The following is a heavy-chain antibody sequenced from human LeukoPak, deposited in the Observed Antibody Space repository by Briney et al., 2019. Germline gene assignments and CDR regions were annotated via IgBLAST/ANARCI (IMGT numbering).Heavy chain of an antibody. V-gene: IGHV5-51*01. D-gene: IGHD3-22*01. CDR1: GYSFTSYW. J-gene: IGHJ3*02. CDR2: IYPGDSDT. Sequence: GESLKISCKGSGYSFTSYWIGWVRQMPGKGLEWMGIIYPGDSDTRYSPSFQGQVTISADKPISTAYLQWSSLKASDTAMYYCARQYYYDSSGNEASDIWGQGTMVTVSS. CDR3: ARQYYYDSSGNEASDI.